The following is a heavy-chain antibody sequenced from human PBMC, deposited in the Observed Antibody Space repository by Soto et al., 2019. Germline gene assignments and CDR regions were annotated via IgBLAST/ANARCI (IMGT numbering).Heavy chain of an antibody. CDR1: GYSFNSYW. V-gene: IGHV5-10-1*01. J-gene: IGHJ6*02. CDR3: ARHYGSDQRYGMDV. CDR2: IDPSDSYT. D-gene: IGHD1-26*01. Sequence: GESLKISCKGSGYSFNSYWISWVRQMPGKGLEWMGKIDPSDSYTNYSPSFEGHVSISADKSISTAYLQWSSLKASDTAMYYCARHYGSDQRYGMDVWGQGTTVTVSS.